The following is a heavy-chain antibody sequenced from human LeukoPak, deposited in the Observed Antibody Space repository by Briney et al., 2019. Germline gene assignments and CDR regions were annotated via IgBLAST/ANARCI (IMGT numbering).Heavy chain of an antibody. CDR1: GFTFSSFA. V-gene: IGHV3-23*01. CDR3: AKRKNSPGYSSLDQ. Sequence: QSGGSLRLSCVASGFTFSSFALDWVRQAPGRGLEWISVVSRTGSTKYYAGSVKGRFTVSRDNSKNTVYLQMNSLRVDDSAVYYCAKRKNSPGYSSLDQWGQGTLVTVSS. CDR2: VSRTGSTK. J-gene: IGHJ4*02. D-gene: IGHD2-15*01.